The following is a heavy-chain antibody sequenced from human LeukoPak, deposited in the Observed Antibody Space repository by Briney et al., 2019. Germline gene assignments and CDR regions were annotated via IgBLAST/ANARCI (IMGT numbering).Heavy chain of an antibody. CDR2: IYYSGSN. D-gene: IGHD3-10*01. V-gene: IGHV4-59*12. CDR3: ARFGSYFEY. J-gene: IGHJ4*01. CDR1: GGSINNYY. Sequence: SETLSLTCTVSGGSINNYYWSWIRQPPGKGLEWIGHIYYSGSNKNNPSLKSRVTMTVDTSKNQFSLKLTSVTAADTAMYFCARFGSYFEYWGHGILVTVSS.